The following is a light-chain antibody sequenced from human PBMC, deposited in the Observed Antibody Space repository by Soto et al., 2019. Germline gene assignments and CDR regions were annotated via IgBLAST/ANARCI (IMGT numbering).Light chain of an antibody. J-gene: IGLJ2*01. CDR1: SSDVGGYNY. Sequence: QSALTQPASVSGSPGQSITISCTGTSSDVGGYNYVSWYQQHPGKAPKLMIYDVSNRPSGVSNRFSGSKSGNTASLTISGLQAEDEAEYYCSSYTISSTLEVFGGGTKLTVL. CDR2: DVS. V-gene: IGLV2-14*01. CDR3: SSYTISSTLEV.